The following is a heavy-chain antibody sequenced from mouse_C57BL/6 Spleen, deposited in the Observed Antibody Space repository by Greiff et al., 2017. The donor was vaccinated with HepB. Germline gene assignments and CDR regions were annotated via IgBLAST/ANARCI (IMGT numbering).Heavy chain of an antibody. CDR2: IDPSDSYT. CDR1: GYTFTSYW. Sequence: QVQLQQPGAELVKPGASVKLSCKASGYTFTSYWMQWVKQRPGQGLEWIGEIDPSDSYTNYNQKLKGKATLTVDTSSSTAYMQLSGLTSEDSAVYYCARSAYYSNYDYGGQGTTLTVSS. CDR3: ARSAYYSNYDY. V-gene: IGHV1-50*01. D-gene: IGHD2-5*01. J-gene: IGHJ2*01.